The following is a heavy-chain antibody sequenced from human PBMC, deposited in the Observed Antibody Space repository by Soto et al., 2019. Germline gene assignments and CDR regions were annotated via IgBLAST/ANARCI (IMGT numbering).Heavy chain of an antibody. V-gene: IGHV3-53*01. CDR3: VVEDLGMEV. CDR1: GFTVSPNY. D-gene: IGHD2-15*01. CDR2: IYSNGNT. Sequence: LXLSCAASGFTVSPNYRTWFRQTPVKGLEWVSIIYSNGNTYYADSVKGRFTISRDNSKNTLYLQMNSLRVDDTAVYYCVVEDLGMEVWGQGTTVTVSS. J-gene: IGHJ6*02.